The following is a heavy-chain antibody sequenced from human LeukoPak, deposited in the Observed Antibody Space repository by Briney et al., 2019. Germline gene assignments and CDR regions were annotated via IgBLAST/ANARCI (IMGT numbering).Heavy chain of an antibody. CDR3: ARRGGSWYYGDNWFDP. CDR1: GYSFTSYW. CDR2: IYPGDSDT. Sequence: NPGESLKISCKGSGYSFTSYWIGWVRQMPGKGLEWMGIIYPGDSDTRYSPSFQGQVTISADKSISTAYLQWSSLKASDTAMYYCARRGGSWYYGDNWFDPWGQGTLVTVSS. D-gene: IGHD6-13*01. V-gene: IGHV5-51*01. J-gene: IGHJ5*02.